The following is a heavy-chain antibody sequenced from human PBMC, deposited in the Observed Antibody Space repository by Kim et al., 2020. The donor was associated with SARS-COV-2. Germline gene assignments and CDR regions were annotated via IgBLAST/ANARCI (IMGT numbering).Heavy chain of an antibody. CDR1: GFTFSSYA. D-gene: IGHD6-6*01. Sequence: GGSLRLSCAASGFTFSSYAMSWVRQAPGKGLEWVSAISGSGGSTYYADSVKGRFTISRDNSKNTLYLQMNSLRAEDTAVYYCAKDSGWYGGIAARDFDYWGQGTLVTVSS. V-gene: IGHV3-23*01. CDR2: ISGSGGST. J-gene: IGHJ4*02. CDR3: AKDSGWYGGIAARDFDY.